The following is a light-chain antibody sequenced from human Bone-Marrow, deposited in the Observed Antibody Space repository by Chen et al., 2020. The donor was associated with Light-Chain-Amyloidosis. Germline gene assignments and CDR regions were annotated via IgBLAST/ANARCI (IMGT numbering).Light chain of an antibody. Sequence: QSVLTQRPSVSAAPGLKVTIPCSGTGSNIGNNYVSWYQQLTGTAPKLLIYDNDKRPSGIPDRLSCSKYGTSATLGITGLQTVDEGDYYCGTWYSSLSGGVFGGGTKLTVL. CDR2: DND. J-gene: IGLJ3*02. V-gene: IGLV1-51*01. CDR3: GTWYSSLSGGV. CDR1: GSNIGNNY.